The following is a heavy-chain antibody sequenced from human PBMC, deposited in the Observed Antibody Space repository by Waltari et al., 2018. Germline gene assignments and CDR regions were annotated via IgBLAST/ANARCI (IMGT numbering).Heavy chain of an antibody. CDR2: IKQDGSEK. CDR3: AGTDYDFWSGYTDY. D-gene: IGHD3-3*01. J-gene: IGHJ4*02. CDR1: GFTFSSYW. V-gene: IGHV3-7*01. Sequence: EVQLVESGGGLVQPGGSLRLSCAASGFTFSSYWMSWVRQAPGKGLEWVANIKQDGSEKYYVDSVKGRFTISRDNAKNSLYLQMNSLRAEDTAVYYCAGTDYDFWSGYTDYWGQGTLVTVSS.